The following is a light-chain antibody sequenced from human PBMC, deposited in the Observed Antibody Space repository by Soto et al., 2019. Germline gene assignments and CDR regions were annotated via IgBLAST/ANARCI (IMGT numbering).Light chain of an antibody. J-gene: IGLJ1*01. CDR1: STDVGGNKY. V-gene: IGLV2-14*01. CDR3: SSYSTGSTLVV. Sequence: AVGTPSSLSFAPGQPITISFPGSSTDVGGNKYVSWYQQHPGKAPKLIIYEVSYRPSGVSNRFSGSKSGNTASLTISGLRAEDEADYYCSSYSTGSTLVVFGSGTKVTV. CDR2: EVS.